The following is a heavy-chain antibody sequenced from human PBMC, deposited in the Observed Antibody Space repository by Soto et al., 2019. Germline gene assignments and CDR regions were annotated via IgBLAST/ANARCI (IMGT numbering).Heavy chain of an antibody. CDR1: GFTFSSYS. D-gene: IGHD4-17*01. Sequence: PGGSLRLSCASSGFTFSSYSMNWVRQAPGKGLEWVSSISSSSSYIYYADSVKGRFTISRDNAKNSLYLQMNSLRAEDTAVYYCARDLGGDYSLDYWGQGTLVTVSS. CDR3: ARDLGGDYSLDY. V-gene: IGHV3-21*01. J-gene: IGHJ4*02. CDR2: ISSSSSYI.